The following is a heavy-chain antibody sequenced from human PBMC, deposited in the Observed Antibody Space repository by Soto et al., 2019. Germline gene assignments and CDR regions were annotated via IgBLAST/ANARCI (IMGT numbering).Heavy chain of an antibody. CDR2: VWYDGGNK. J-gene: IGHJ4*02. V-gene: IGHV3-33*01. Sequence: QVQLVESGGGVVQPGRSLGLSCTASGFTFSNYAMHWVRQAPGKGLEGVAVVWYDGGNKYYADSVKGRFTISRDNSDNILYLQMNSPRVEDTAVYYCARGGAVRYMYYFDYWGQGTLVTVSS. CDR3: ARGGAVRYMYYFDY. D-gene: IGHD1-1*01. CDR1: GFTFSNYA.